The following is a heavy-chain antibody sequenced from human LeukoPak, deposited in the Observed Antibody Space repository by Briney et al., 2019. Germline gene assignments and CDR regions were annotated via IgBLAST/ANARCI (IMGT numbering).Heavy chain of an antibody. J-gene: IGHJ6*03. V-gene: IGHV3-7*01. D-gene: IGHD5-18*01. CDR2: IKQDGSEK. Sequence: PGGSLRLSCAASGFTFSSYWMSWVRQAPGKGLEWVANIKQDGSEKYYVDSVKGRFTISRGNAKNSLNLQMNSLRAEDTAVYYCARDRREIKLWPREYYYYYMDVWGKGTTVTISS. CDR1: GFTFSSYW. CDR3: ARDRREIKLWPREYYYYYMDV.